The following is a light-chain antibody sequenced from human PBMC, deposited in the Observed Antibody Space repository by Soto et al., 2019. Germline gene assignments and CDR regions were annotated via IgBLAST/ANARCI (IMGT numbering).Light chain of an antibody. J-gene: IGKJ1*01. CDR2: GAS. V-gene: IGKV3-20*01. CDR1: QSVSNIY. CDR3: QQYEAVVT. Sequence: DILLTQSPGTLSLSPGERSTLSCISSQSVSNIYIAWYQQKPGQAPRVLIYGASRRATGIPDRFSGSGSGTDFTLTISRLEPEDVAVYYCQQYEAVVTFGQGTKVDIK.